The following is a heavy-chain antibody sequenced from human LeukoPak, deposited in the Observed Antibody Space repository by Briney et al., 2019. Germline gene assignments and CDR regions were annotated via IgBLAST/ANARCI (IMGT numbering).Heavy chain of an antibody. V-gene: IGHV3-72*01. CDR1: GFTFSDYY. CDR3: AREGKRITLVRGVLTPRGYYYMDV. J-gene: IGHJ6*03. Sequence: PGGSLRLSCAASGFTFSDYYMDWVRQAPGKGLEWVGRTRNKANSYTTEYAASMKGRFTISRDDSKNSLFLQMNSLKTEDTAVYYCAREGKRITLVRGVLTPRGYYYMDVWGIGTTVTVSS. CDR2: TRNKANSYTT. D-gene: IGHD3-10*01.